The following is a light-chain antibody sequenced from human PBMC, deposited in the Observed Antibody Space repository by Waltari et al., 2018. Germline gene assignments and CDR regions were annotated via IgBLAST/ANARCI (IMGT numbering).Light chain of an antibody. CDR1: QALNTN. Sequence: EIVMKQSQATMSVSPGERATLSCRASQALNTNLAWYQQKPGQAPRLLIYGASTRATGIPARFSGSGSGTEFTLTISSLQSEDFAVYYCQQYNSWPPYTFGQGTKLEIK. CDR2: GAS. V-gene: IGKV3-15*01. CDR3: QQYNSWPPYT. J-gene: IGKJ2*01.